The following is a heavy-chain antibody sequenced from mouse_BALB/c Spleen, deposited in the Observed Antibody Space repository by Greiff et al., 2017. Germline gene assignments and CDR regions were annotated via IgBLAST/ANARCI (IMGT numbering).Heavy chain of an antibody. D-gene: IGHD2-14*01. CDR3: ARTGYRYDVWFAY. CDR2: ISDGGSYT. J-gene: IGHJ3*01. CDR1: GFTFSDYY. Sequence: DVKLVESGGGLVKPGGSLKLSCAASGFTFSDYYMYWVRQTPEKRLEWVATISDGGSYTYYPDSVKGRFTISRDNAKNNLYLQMSSLKSEDTAMYYCARTGYRYDVWFAYWGQGTLVTVSA. V-gene: IGHV5-4*02.